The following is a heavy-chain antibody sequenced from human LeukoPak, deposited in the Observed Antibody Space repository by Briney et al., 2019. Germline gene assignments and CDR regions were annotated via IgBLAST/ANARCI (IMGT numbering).Heavy chain of an antibody. CDR2: IYYSGST. V-gene: IGHV4-59*01. J-gene: IGHJ4*02. Sequence: PSETLSLTCTVSGGSISSYYWSWIRQPPGKGLGWIGYIYYSGSTNYNPSLKSRVTISVDTSKNQFSLKLSSVTAADTAVYYCASTNVDTDYINFDYWGQGTLVTVSS. CDR3: ASTNVDTDYINFDY. CDR1: GGSISSYY. D-gene: IGHD5-18*01.